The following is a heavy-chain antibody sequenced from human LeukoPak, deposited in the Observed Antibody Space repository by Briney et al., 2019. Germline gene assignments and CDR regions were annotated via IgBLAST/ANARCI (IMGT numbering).Heavy chain of an antibody. V-gene: IGHV4-39*02. Sequence: SETLSLTYTVSVGSISSTNYYWGWIRQPPGKGLEWIGTIYYSGSTYYNPSLKSRVTISVDTSKNQFSLKLNSVTAADTAVYYCARETYGSGSYRLDYWGQGTLVTVSS. CDR3: ARETYGSGSYRLDY. D-gene: IGHD3-10*01. J-gene: IGHJ4*02. CDR2: IYYSGST. CDR1: VGSISSTNYY.